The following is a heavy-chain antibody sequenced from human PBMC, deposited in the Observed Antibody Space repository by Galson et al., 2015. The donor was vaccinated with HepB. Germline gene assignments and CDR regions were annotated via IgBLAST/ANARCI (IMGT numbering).Heavy chain of an antibody. CDR3: ARGLPDIPYYYYYYMDV. J-gene: IGHJ6*03. Sequence: TLSLTCTVSGGSISSYYWSWIRQPPGKGLEWIGYIYYSGSTNYNPSLKSRVTISVDTSKNQFSLKLSSVTAADTAVYYCARGLPDIPYYYYYYMDVWGKGTTVTVSS. V-gene: IGHV4-59*01. D-gene: IGHD2-15*01. CDR2: IYYSGST. CDR1: GGSISSYY.